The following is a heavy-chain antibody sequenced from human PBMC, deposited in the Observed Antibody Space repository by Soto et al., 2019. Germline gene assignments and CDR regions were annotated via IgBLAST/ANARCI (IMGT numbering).Heavy chain of an antibody. Sequence: PSETLSLTCTVSGGSISSGGYYWSWIRQHPGKGLEWIGYIYYSGSTYYDPSLKSRVTISVDTSKNQFSLKLSSVTAADTAVYYCARVLYSSSSPHFDYWGQGTLVTVSS. CDR2: IYYSGST. D-gene: IGHD6-6*01. V-gene: IGHV4-31*03. CDR1: GGSISSGGYY. J-gene: IGHJ4*02. CDR3: ARVLYSSSSPHFDY.